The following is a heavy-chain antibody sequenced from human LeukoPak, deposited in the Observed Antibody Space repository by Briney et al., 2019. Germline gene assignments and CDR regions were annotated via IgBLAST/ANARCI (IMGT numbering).Heavy chain of an antibody. CDR3: ASGSPSSCYYFDY. V-gene: IGHV3-9*01. D-gene: IGHD6-13*01. CDR2: ISWNSAHI. J-gene: IGHJ4*02. Sequence: PGGSLRLSCAASVFMFYDYAMHCVRQAPGKGLEWVSGISWNSAHIVYADSVKGRFTISRDNAKNSLYLQMNSLRTEDTALYYCASGSPSSCYYFDYWGQGALVTVSS. CDR1: VFMFYDYA.